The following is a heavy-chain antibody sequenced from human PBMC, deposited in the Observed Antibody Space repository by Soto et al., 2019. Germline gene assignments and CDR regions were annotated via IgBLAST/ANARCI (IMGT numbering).Heavy chain of an antibody. V-gene: IGHV5-51*01. CDR2: IYPGDSDT. J-gene: IGHJ6*02. Sequence: GESLKISCKGSGYTFTDYWIGWVRQLPGKGLEWMGIIYPGDSDTRYSPSFQGHVTITVDKSTNTAYLQWNTLRASDTAMYYCARQISKFRCYFYAMDVWGQGTTVTDS. CDR3: ARQISKFRCYFYAMDV. D-gene: IGHD4-4*01. CDR1: GYTFTDYW.